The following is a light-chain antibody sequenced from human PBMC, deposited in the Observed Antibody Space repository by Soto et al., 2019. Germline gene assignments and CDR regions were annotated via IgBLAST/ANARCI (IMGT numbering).Light chain of an antibody. CDR3: CSYAGTYNHVV. J-gene: IGLJ2*01. CDR1: SSDVGGYNY. Sequence: QSALTQPRSVSGSPGQSVTISCTGTSSDVGGYNYVSWYQRHPDKAPKLIIYDVIRRPSGVPDRFSGSTSGNTASLTITGLQADDEADYFCCSYAGTYNHVVFGGGTKLTVL. V-gene: IGLV2-11*01. CDR2: DVI.